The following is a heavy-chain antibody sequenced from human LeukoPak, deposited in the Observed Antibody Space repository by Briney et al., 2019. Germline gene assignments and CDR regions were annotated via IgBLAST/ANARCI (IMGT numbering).Heavy chain of an antibody. CDR2: ISGSGGST. Sequence: GGSLRLSCAASGFTFSSYSMDWVRQAPGKGLEWVSAISGSGGSTYYADSVKGRFTISRDNSKNTLYLQMNSLRAEDTAVYYCAKSRPLQYSNYGWGQGTLVTVSS. CDR1: GFTFSSYS. J-gene: IGHJ4*02. V-gene: IGHV3-23*01. CDR3: AKSRPLQYSNYG. D-gene: IGHD4-11*01.